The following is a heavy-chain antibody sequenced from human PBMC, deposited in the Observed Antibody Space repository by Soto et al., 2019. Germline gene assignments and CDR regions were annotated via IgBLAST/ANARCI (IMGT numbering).Heavy chain of an antibody. CDR3: ARTTSSGSSDGAFTYGMDV. D-gene: IGHD3-10*01. CDR1: GYSFTSYW. Sequence: XESQKLTWHGSGYSFTSYWIAWVLQMPGKGLEWMGIIYPHDSDTRYSPSFQGQVTISADKSISTAYLHWSSVKASDTAMYFCARTTSSGSSDGAFTYGMDVWGQGTTVTVSS. V-gene: IGHV5-51*01. CDR2: IYPHDSDT. J-gene: IGHJ6*02.